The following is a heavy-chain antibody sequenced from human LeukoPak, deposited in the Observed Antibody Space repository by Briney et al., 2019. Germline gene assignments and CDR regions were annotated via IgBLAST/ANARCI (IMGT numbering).Heavy chain of an antibody. CDR3: ARTYYYDINWFDP. V-gene: IGHV1-69*05. Sequence: SVKVSCKASGGTFSSYAISWVRQAPGQGLEWMGRIIPIFGTANYAQNFQGRVTITTDESTSTAYMELSSLRSEDTAVYYCARTYYYDINWFDPWGQGTLVTVSS. D-gene: IGHD3-22*01. CDR1: GGTFSSYA. CDR2: IIPIFGTA. J-gene: IGHJ5*02.